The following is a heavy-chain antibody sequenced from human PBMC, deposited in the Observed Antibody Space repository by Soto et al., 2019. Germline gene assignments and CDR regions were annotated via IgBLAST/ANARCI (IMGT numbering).Heavy chain of an antibody. Sequence: QVQVVQSGAEVKEPGASVEVACKASGYTFTTYGISWVRQAPGQGLEWIGWINANTGNTNYAQKVQGRVTMTTDTSTSTAYMELRSLRSDDTAVYYCARFYVSWSFPYDYWGQGTLVTVSS. V-gene: IGHV1-18*01. J-gene: IGHJ4*02. CDR3: ARFYVSWSFPYDY. CDR1: GYTFTTYG. CDR2: INANTGNT. D-gene: IGHD3-10*01.